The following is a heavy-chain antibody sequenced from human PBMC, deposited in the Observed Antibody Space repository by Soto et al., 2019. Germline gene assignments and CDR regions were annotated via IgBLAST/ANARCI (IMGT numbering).Heavy chain of an antibody. Sequence: EVQLVESGGGLVQPGRSLRLSCAASGFTFDDYAMHWVRQAPGKGLEWVSGISWNSGSIGYADSVKGRFTISIDNAKNSLYLQMNSLRAEDTALYYCAKDIRVYDWGLWPGGLNYWGQGTLVTVSS. CDR3: AKDIRVYDWGLWPGGLNY. CDR2: ISWNSGSI. CDR1: GFTFDDYA. V-gene: IGHV3-9*01. D-gene: IGHD3-16*01. J-gene: IGHJ4*02.